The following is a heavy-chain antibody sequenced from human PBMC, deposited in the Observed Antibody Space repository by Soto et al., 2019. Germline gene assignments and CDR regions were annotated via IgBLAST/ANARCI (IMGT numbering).Heavy chain of an antibody. Sequence: QMQRQESGPGLVKPSQILSLTCTVSGGSISSGDYYWSWIRQPPGKGLEWIGYIYYSGSTYYNPSLKSRVTISVDTSKNQFSLKLSSVTAADTAVYYCARAQGSGFLVSWGQGTLVTVSS. D-gene: IGHD3-10*01. V-gene: IGHV4-30-4*01. J-gene: IGHJ4*02. CDR1: GGSISSGDYY. CDR3: ARAQGSGFLVS. CDR2: IYYSGST.